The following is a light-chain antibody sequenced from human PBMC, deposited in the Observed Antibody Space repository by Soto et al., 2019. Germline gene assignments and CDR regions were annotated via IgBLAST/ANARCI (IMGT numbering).Light chain of an antibody. CDR3: QSYDSSLSGYV. CDR2: GNN. Sequence: QSVLTQPPSVSGTPGQRVTISCTWSGSNIGPTYDVHWYQHLPGTAPKLLIYGNNNRPSGVPDRFSGSKSGTSASLAITGLQAEDEADYYCQSYDSSLSGYVFGAGTKLTVL. J-gene: IGLJ1*01. V-gene: IGLV1-40*01. CDR1: GSNIGPTYD.